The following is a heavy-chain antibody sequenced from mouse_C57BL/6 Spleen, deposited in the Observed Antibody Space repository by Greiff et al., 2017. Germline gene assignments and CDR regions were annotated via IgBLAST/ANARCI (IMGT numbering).Heavy chain of an antibody. Sequence: EVQLQQSGAELVKPGASVKLSCTASGFNIKDYYMHWVQQRTEQGLEWIGRIDPEDGETKYAPRFQGKVTITADTSANTAYLQISSLTSEDTAVYCSAREYYGSSLYFGYWGQGATLAVSS. CDR3: AREYYGSSLYFGY. J-gene: IGHJ2*01. CDR1: GFNIKDYY. CDR2: IDPEDGET. V-gene: IGHV14-2*01. D-gene: IGHD1-1*01.